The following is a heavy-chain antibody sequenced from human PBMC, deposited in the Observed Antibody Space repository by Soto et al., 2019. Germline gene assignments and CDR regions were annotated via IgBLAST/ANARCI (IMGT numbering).Heavy chain of an antibody. D-gene: IGHD6-13*01. CDR2: IIPIFGTA. J-gene: IGHJ6*02. Sequence: SVKVSCKASGGTFSSYAISWVRQAPGQGLEWMGGIIPIFGTANYAQKFQGRVTITADESTSTAYMELSSLRSEDTAVYYCAAGKKQTYYSYYGMDVWGQGTTVTLSS. CDR3: AAGKKQTYYSYYGMDV. CDR1: GGTFSSYA. V-gene: IGHV1-69*13.